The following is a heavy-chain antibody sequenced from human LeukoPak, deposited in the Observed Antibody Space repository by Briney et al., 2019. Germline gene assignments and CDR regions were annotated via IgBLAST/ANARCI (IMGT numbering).Heavy chain of an antibody. CDR3: ARWVSGSYGGIDY. CDR1: GFTFSSYW. Sequence: GGSLRLSCAASGFTFSSYWMSWVRQAPGKGLEWVANIKQDGSEKYYVDSVKGRFTISRDNAKNSLYLQMNSLRAEDTAVYYCARWVSGSYGGIDYWGQGTLVTVSS. D-gene: IGHD1-26*01. CDR2: IKQDGSEK. V-gene: IGHV3-7*01. J-gene: IGHJ4*02.